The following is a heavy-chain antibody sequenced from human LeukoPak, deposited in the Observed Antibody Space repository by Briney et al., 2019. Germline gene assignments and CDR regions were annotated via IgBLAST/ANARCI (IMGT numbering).Heavy chain of an antibody. CDR2: IYYSGST. CDR1: GYSISSGYY. J-gene: IGHJ3*02. D-gene: IGHD2-2*03. V-gene: IGHV4-38-2*01. CDR3: ARGAGFCSSTSCSDAFDI. Sequence: SETLSLTCAVSGYSISSGYYWGWIRQPPGKGLEWIGYIYYSGSTYYNPSLKSRVTISVDTSKNQFSLKLSSATAADTAVYYCARGAGFCSSTSCSDAFDIWGQGTMVTVSS.